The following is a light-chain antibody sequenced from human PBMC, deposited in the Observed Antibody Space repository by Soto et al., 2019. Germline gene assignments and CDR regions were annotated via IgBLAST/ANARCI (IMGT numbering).Light chain of an antibody. V-gene: IGKV1-5*03. J-gene: IGKJ1*01. CDR1: QSISSW. Sequence: DIQMTQSPSTLSASVGDRVTITCRASQSISSWLAWYQQKPGKAPKLLIYKASSLESGVPSRFSGSGSGTEFTITISSLQPDDFATYYCQQYKSYLWTFGQGTKVE. CDR3: QQYKSYLWT. CDR2: KAS.